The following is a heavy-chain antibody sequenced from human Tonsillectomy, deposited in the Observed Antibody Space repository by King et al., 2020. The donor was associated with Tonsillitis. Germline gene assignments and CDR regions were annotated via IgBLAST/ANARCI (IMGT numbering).Heavy chain of an antibody. CDR1: GGPITKSIYY. Sequence: QLQESGPGLVKPSETQSLTCTVSGGPITKSIYYWAWIRQPPGKGLGWIGSISYAGATYNNPSLESRLTMTVDTSKNRFSLNLGSVTAADTAVYYCARQEATAWPSFFDYWGRGTLVTVSS. CDR3: ARQEATAWPSFFDY. CDR2: ISYAGAT. D-gene: IGHD2-21*02. J-gene: IGHJ4*02. V-gene: IGHV4-39*01.